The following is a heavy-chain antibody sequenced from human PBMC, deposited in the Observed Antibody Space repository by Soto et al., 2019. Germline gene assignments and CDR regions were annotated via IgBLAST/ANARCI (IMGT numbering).Heavy chain of an antibody. J-gene: IGHJ3*02. D-gene: IGHD2-2*01. CDR1: GGTFSSYA. V-gene: IGHV1-69*06. Sequence: QVQLVQSGAEVKKPGSSVKVSCKASGGTFSSYAISWVRQAPGQGLEWMGGIIPIFGTANYAQKFQGRVTITADKSTSTVYMEQSSLRSEDTAVYYCTSRKPIVVVPAAPDAFDIWGQGTMVTVSS. CDR3: TSRKPIVVVPAAPDAFDI. CDR2: IIPIFGTA.